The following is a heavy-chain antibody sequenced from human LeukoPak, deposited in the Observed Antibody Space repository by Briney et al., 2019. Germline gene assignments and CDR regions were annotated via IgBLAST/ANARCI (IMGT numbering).Heavy chain of an antibody. CDR3: ARHRYDYVWGSYRLFDY. CDR1: GGSFSGYY. Sequence: PSETLSLTCAMYGGSFSGYYWSWIRQPPGKGLEWIGEINHSGSTNYNPSLKSRVTISVDTSKNQFSLKLSSVTAADTAVYYCARHRYDYVWGSYRLFDYWGQGTLVTVSS. D-gene: IGHD3-16*02. J-gene: IGHJ4*02. CDR2: INHSGST. V-gene: IGHV4-34*01.